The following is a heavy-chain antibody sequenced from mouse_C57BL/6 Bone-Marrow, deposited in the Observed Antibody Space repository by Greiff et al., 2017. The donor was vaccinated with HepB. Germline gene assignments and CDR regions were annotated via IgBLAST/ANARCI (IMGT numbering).Heavy chain of an antibody. CDR2: IYPRSGNT. J-gene: IGHJ3*01. Sequence: QVQLQQSGAELARPGASVKLSCKASGYTFTSYGISWVKQRTGQGLEWIGEIYPRSGNTYYNEKFKGKATLTADKSSSTAYMELRSLTSEDSAVYFCARDVYYYVSSYSWFAYWGQGTLVTVSA. CDR3: ARDVYYYVSSYSWFAY. CDR1: GYTFTSYG. V-gene: IGHV1-81*01. D-gene: IGHD1-1*01.